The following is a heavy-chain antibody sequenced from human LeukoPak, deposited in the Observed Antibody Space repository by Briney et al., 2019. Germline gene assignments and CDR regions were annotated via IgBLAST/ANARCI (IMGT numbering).Heavy chain of an antibody. J-gene: IGHJ4*02. D-gene: IGHD1-26*01. Sequence: GGSLRLSCAASGFNFDEYAMYWVRQAPGKGLEWVSLISGDGGTTSYADSVKGRFTISRDNSENSLNLQMKSLRSEDTALYYCAKARRSGTHYSDFDFWGQGTLVTVSS. CDR1: GFNFDEYA. CDR3: AKARRSGTHYSDFDF. V-gene: IGHV3-43*02. CDR2: ISGDGGTT.